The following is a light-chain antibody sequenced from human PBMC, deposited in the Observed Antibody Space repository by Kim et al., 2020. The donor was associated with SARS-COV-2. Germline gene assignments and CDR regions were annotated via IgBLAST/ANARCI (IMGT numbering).Light chain of an antibody. CDR3: QQYSSSPAT. J-gene: IGKJ1*01. Sequence: SPGESAPLSGRASQSVSRNYLAWYQQKPGQAPRLLIYGASSRATGIPDRFSGSGSGTDFTLTITRLEPEDFAVYYCQQYSSSPATFGQGTKVDIK. CDR2: GAS. V-gene: IGKV3-20*01. CDR1: QSVSRNY.